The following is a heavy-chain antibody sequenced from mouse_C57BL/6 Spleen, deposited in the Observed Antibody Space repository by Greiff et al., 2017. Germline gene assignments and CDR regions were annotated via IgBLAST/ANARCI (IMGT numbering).Heavy chain of an antibody. Sequence: EVQLVESGGGLVKPGGSLKLSCAASGFTFSDYGMHWVRQAPEKGLEWVAYISSGSSTIYYADTVKGRFTISRDNAKNTLSLQMTSLRSEDTAMYYCARGLDSSGLFAYWGQGTLVTVSA. CDR2: ISSGSSTI. CDR3: ARGLDSSGLFAY. CDR1: GFTFSDYG. J-gene: IGHJ3*01. D-gene: IGHD3-2*02. V-gene: IGHV5-17*01.